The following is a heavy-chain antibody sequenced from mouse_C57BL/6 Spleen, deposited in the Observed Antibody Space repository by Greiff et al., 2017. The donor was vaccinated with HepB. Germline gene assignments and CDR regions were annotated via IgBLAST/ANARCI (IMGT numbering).Heavy chain of an antibody. D-gene: IGHD2-4*01. CDR2: ISDGGSYT. J-gene: IGHJ1*03. CDR1: GFTFSSYA. V-gene: IGHV5-4*01. Sequence: EVQGVESGGGLVKPGGSLKLSCAASGFTFSSYAMSWVRQTPEKRLEWVATISDGGSYTYYPDNVKGRFTISRDNAKNNLYLQMSHLKSEDTAMYYCASSMITRYFDVWGTGTTVTVSS. CDR3: ASSMITRYFDV.